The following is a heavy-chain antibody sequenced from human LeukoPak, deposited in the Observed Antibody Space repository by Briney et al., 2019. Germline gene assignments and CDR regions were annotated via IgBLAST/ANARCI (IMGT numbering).Heavy chain of an antibody. J-gene: IGHJ4*02. V-gene: IGHV4-59*01. CDR1: GGSISSYY. CDR3: ARDCSSSSCYGY. CDR2: IYYSGST. Sequence: SETLSLTCTVSGGSISSYYWSWIRQPPGKGLEWIGYIYYSGSTNYIPSLKSRVTISVDTSKNQFSLRLSSVTAADTALYYCARDCSSSSCYGYWGQGTLVTVSS. D-gene: IGHD2-2*01.